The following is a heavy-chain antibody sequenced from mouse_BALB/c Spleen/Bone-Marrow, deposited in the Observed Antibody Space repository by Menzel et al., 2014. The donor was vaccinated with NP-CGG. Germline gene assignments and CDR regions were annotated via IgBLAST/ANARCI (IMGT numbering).Heavy chain of an antibody. V-gene: IGHV14-3*02. CDR1: GFNIKDTY. D-gene: IGHD1-1*01. CDR2: IDPANGNT. Sequence: VQLQQPGAELVKPGASVKLSYTASGFNIKDTYIHWVKQRPEQGLEWIGGIDPANGNTKYDPKFQGKATITADTSSNTAYLQLSSLTSEDTAVYYCARDYSRTAWFAYWGQGTLVTVSA. J-gene: IGHJ3*01. CDR3: ARDYSRTAWFAY.